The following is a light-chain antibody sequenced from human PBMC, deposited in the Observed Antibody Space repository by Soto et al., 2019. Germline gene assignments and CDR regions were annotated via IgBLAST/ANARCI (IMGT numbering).Light chain of an antibody. Sequence: QSALTQPASVSGSPGQSITISCTGTSSDVGGYNYVSWYQQHPGKAPILMIYDVSNRPSGVSNRFSGSKSGNTASLTISGLQAEYDADYYSSSYTSSSTLGVYGTGTKVTVL. V-gene: IGLV2-14*01. CDR1: SSDVGGYNY. CDR3: SSYTSSSTLGV. CDR2: DVS. J-gene: IGLJ1*01.